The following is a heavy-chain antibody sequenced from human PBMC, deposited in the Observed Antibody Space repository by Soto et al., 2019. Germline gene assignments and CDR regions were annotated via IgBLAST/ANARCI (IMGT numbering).Heavy chain of an antibody. J-gene: IGHJ5*01. CDR1: GGSFSGHS. CDR2: INHSGRV. D-gene: IGHD3-22*01. CDR3: STRAYDTNGYYRFDP. V-gene: IGHV4-34*01. Sequence: SETLSLTCAVYGGSFSGHSWTWIRQSPGKGLERIGDINHSGRVNYSPSLKSRVTISLDTSKNQFSLTLSAVTAADTAMYYCSTRAYDTNGYYRFDPWGQGTLVTVSS.